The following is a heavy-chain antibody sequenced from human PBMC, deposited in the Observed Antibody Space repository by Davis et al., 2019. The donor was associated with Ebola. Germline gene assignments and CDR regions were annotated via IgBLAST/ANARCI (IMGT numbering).Heavy chain of an antibody. CDR1: GFTFSSYW. J-gene: IGHJ5*02. CDR2: IKQGGDER. D-gene: IGHD1-26*01. CDR3: VRVYSGSYDP. V-gene: IGHV3-7*01. Sequence: PGGSLRLSCAASGFTFSSYWMSWVRQAPGKGLEWVANIKQGGDERYYVDSVKGRFIISRDDAKNSLYLQMNSLRAEDTAVYYCVRVYSGSYDPWGQGTLVTFSS.